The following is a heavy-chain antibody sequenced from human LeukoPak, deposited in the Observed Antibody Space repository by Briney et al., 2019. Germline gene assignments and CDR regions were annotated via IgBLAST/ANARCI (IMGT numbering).Heavy chain of an antibody. V-gene: IGHV1-69*13. D-gene: IGHD2-2*01. CDR1: GGTFSSYA. Sequence: SVKVSCKASGGTFSSYAISWVRQAPGQGLEWMGGIIPIFGTANYAQKFQGRVTITADESTSTAYMELSSLRSEDTAVYYCAREDRYCSSTSCYQDYWGQGTLVTVSS. CDR3: AREDRYCSSTSCYQDY. CDR2: IIPIFGTA. J-gene: IGHJ4*02.